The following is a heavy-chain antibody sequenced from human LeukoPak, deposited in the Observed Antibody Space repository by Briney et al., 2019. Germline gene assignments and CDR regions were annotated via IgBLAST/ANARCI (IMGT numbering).Heavy chain of an antibody. CDR2: IYPGDSDT. CDR1: GYSFTMYW. J-gene: IGHJ3*02. CDR3: ARLRRSGRLGASDI. Sequence: GASLKISCKGSGYSFTMYWIGWVRQMPGKGLEWMGIIYPGDSDTTYSPSFQGQVTMSADKSISTVYLQWTSLKASDTAMYYCARLRRSGRLGASDIWGQGTMVTVSS. V-gene: IGHV5-51*01. D-gene: IGHD6-19*01.